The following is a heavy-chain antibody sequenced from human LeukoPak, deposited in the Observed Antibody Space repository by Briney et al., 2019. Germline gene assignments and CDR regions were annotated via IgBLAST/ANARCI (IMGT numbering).Heavy chain of an antibody. J-gene: IGHJ4*02. Sequence: SETLSLTCTVSGGSISSSSYYWGWIRQPPGKGLEWIGSIYYSGSTYYNPSLKSRVTISVDTSKNQFSLKLSSVTAADTAVYYCARSRYSSGERAVDYWGQGTLVTVSS. D-gene: IGHD6-19*01. V-gene: IGHV4-39*07. CDR2: IYYSGST. CDR1: GGSISSSSYY. CDR3: ARSRYSSGERAVDY.